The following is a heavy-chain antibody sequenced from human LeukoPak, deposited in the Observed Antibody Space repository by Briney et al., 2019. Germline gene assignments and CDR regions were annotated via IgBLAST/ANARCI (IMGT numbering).Heavy chain of an antibody. J-gene: IGHJ5*02. V-gene: IGHV1-18*01. Sequence: ASVKASCKASGYTFAIYGISWVRQAPGQGLEWMAWISPYDGDTNYAQNFEGRVIMTTEPSTSTAYMELRSLRSDDTAIYYCARDYCTRGGDCYKEDLFDPWGQGTLVTVSS. CDR2: ISPYDGDT. D-gene: IGHD2-21*02. CDR3: ARDYCTRGGDCYKEDLFDP. CDR1: GYTFAIYG.